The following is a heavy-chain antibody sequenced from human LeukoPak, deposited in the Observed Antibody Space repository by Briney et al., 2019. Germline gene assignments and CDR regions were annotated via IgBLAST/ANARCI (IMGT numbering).Heavy chain of an antibody. J-gene: IGHJ5*02. CDR3: ARSDGPFWNWFDP. D-gene: IGHD3-3*01. CDR2: INPNSGGT. CDR1: GYTFTGYY. Sequence: ASVKVSCKASGYTFTGYYMHWVRQAPGQGLEWMGWINPNSGGTNYAQKFQGRVTMTRDTSISTAYMELSRLRSDDTAVYYCARSDGPFWNWFDPWGQGTLVTVSS. V-gene: IGHV1-2*02.